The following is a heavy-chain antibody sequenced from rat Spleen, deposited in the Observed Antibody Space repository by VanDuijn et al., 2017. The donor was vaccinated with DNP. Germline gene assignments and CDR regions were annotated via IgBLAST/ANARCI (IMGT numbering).Heavy chain of an antibody. Sequence: EVQLQESGPGLVKPSQSLSLTCSVTGYSISSNYWGWIRQFPGNKMEYIGHISYSGGTNYNPSLKSRISISRDTSRNQFFLQVNSVRNEDTATYYCAVQLGVFDYLGQGVMVIVSS. D-gene: IGHD5-1*01. CDR3: AVQLGVFDY. CDR1: GYSISSNY. V-gene: IGHV3-1*01. CDR2: ISYSGGT. J-gene: IGHJ2*01.